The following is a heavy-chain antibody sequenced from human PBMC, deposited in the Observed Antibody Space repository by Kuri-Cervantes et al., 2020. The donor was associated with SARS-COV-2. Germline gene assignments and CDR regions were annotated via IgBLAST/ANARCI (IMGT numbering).Heavy chain of an antibody. CDR3: AGAMDYGDYVISGWFDP. CDR2: IIPIFGTA. J-gene: IGHJ5*02. Sequence: SVKVSCKASGGTFSSYAISWVRQAPGQGLEWMGGIIPIFGTANYAQKFQGRVTITTDESTSTAYMELSSLRSEDTAVYYCAGAMDYGDYVISGWFDPWGQGTLVTVSS. D-gene: IGHD4-17*01. V-gene: IGHV1-69*05. CDR1: GGTFSSYA.